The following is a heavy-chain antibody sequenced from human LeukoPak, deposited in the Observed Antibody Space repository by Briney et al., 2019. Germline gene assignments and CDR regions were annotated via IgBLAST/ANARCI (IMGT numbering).Heavy chain of an antibody. J-gene: IGHJ4*02. CDR1: GGTFSSYA. D-gene: IGHD1-26*01. V-gene: IGHV1-69*05. Sequence: ASEKVSCKASGGTFSSYAISWVRQAPGQGLEWMGGIIPIFGTANYAQRFQGRVTITTDESTSTAYMELSSLRSEDTAVYYCARGARVGLKEFNYWGQGTLVTVSS. CDR3: ARGARVGLKEFNY. CDR2: IIPIFGTA.